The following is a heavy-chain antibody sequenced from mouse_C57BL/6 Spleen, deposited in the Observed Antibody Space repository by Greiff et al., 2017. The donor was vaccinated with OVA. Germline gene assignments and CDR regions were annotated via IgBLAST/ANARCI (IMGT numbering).Heavy chain of an antibody. CDR1: GFTFSSYA. CDR3: ARGVVATGDY. J-gene: IGHJ2*01. Sequence: EVKLVESGGGLVKPGGSLKLSCAASGFTFSSYAMSWVRQTPEKRLEWVATISDGGSYTYYPDNVKGRFTISRDNAKNNLYLQMSHLKSEDTAMYYCARGVVATGDYWGQGTTLTVSS. D-gene: IGHD1-1*01. CDR2: ISDGGSYT. V-gene: IGHV5-4*03.